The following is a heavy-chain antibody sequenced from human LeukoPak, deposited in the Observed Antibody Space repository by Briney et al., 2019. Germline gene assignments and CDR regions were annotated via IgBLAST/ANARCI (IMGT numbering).Heavy chain of an antibody. CDR1: GYTFTSYD. Sequence: ASVKVSCKASGYTFTSYDIKGVRQATGQGLGWMGGINPKSGNTVNVQKFHGRVTMTKNTPRSTVYIDLSSLPSRDTAVYFFATGFTMFRGVLSRGFGYWGQGTLVTVSS. V-gene: IGHV1-8*01. D-gene: IGHD3-10*01. J-gene: IGHJ4*02. CDR2: INPKSGNT. CDR3: ATGFTMFRGVLSRGFGY.